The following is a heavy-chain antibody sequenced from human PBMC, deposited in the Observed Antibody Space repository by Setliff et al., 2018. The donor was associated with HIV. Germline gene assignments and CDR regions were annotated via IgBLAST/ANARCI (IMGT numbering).Heavy chain of an antibody. D-gene: IGHD1-1*01. Sequence: GASVKVSCKASGYTFSSYGISWARQAPGQGLEWMGWINSYDGNTNYEQKFQGRVTMTTDTSTTSAYLELRSLRPDDTAVYFCARNKLSDAFDVWGPGTMVTVSS. V-gene: IGHV1-18*01. J-gene: IGHJ3*01. CDR1: GYTFSSYG. CDR2: INSYDGNT. CDR3: ARNKLSDAFDV.